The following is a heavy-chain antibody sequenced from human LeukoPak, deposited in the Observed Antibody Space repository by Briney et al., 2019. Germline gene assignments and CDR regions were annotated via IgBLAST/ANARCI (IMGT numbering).Heavy chain of an antibody. CDR2: FDLEDGET. CDR3: ARTLSGYSYGLPYYYYYYMDV. D-gene: IGHD5-18*01. J-gene: IGHJ6*03. CDR1: GYSLTELS. Sequence: GASVKVSCKVSGYSLTELSMHWVRQAPGKGLEWMGGFDLEDGETIYAQKFQGRVTITRNTSISTAYMELSSLRSEDTAVYYCARTLSGYSYGLPYYYYYYMDVWGKGTTVTVSS. V-gene: IGHV1-24*01.